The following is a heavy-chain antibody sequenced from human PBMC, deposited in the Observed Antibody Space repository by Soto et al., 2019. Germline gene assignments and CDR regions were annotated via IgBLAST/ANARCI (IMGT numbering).Heavy chain of an antibody. Sequence: KAGGSLRLSCAASGSTFSSYSMNWVRQAPGKGLEWVSSISSSSSYIYYADSVKGRFTISRDNAKNSLYLQMNSLRAEDTAVYYCARDATMVRGVMDLDLFDYWGQGTLVTVSS. CDR2: ISSSSSYI. D-gene: IGHD3-10*01. CDR1: GSTFSSYS. CDR3: ARDATMVRGVMDLDLFDY. J-gene: IGHJ4*02. V-gene: IGHV3-21*01.